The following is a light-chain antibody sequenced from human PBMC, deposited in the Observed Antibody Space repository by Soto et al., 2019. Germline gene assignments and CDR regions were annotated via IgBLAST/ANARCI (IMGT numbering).Light chain of an antibody. V-gene: IGKV4-1*01. Sequence: DIVMTQSPDSLAVSLGERATINGKSSQSGLYSSNNKNYLAWYQQKPGQTPKLLIYWASTRESGVPDRFSGSESGTDFTLTISILPAEDVAVYYCQQYYSAPWTFGQGTKVEIK. CDR1: QSGLYSSNNKNY. CDR3: QQYYSAPWT. CDR2: WAS. J-gene: IGKJ1*01.